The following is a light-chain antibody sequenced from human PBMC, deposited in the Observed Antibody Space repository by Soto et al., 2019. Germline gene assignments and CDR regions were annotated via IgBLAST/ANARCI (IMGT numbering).Light chain of an antibody. V-gene: IGKV3-20*01. CDR3: HQYGSSPYT. J-gene: IGKJ2*01. CDR2: GAS. Sequence: EIVLTQSPGTLSLSPGERATLSCRASQSVSSSYLAWYQQKPGQAPRLLIYGASRRATSIPDRFSGSGSGTDFTLTISRLEPEDFAVYHCHQYGSSPYTFGQGTKLEIK. CDR1: QSVSSSY.